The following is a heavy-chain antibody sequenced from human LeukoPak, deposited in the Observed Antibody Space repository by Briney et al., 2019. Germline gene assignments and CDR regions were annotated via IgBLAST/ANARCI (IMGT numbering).Heavy chain of an antibody. CDR2: ISSSSSSI. D-gene: IGHD3-22*01. CDR3: AKGIYDSSGSDY. J-gene: IGHJ4*02. V-gene: IGHV3-21*04. CDR1: GFSFSTYS. Sequence: GGSLRLSCAASGFSFSTYSMTWVRQAPGKGLEWVSSISSSSSSIHYADSVKGRFTISRDNSKNTLYLQMNSLRAEDTAVYYCAKGIYDSSGSDYWGQGTLVTVSS.